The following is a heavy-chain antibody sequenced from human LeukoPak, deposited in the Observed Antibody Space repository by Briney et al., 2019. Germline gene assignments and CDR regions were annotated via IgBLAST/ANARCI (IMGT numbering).Heavy chain of an antibody. V-gene: IGHV1-18*01. J-gene: IGHJ4*02. CDR2: ISAYNGNT. Sequence: ASVRVSCKASGYTFSSYGISWVRRAPGQGLEWMGWISAYNGNTNYAQKLQGRVTMTTDTSTSTAYMELRSLRSDDTAVYYCAKTLGYCSGGSCRYYFDYWGQGTLVTVSS. CDR3: AKTLGYCSGGSCRYYFDY. D-gene: IGHD2-15*01. CDR1: GYTFSSYG.